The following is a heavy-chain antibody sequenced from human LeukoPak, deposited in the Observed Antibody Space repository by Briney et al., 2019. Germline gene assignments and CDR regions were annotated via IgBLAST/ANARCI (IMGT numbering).Heavy chain of an antibody. D-gene: IGHD2-21*01. CDR3: ARIRTAYCGTTKCREFDH. Sequence: GGSLRLSCAASGFTFSSYAMHWVRQAPGKGLEWVAVISYDGSNKYYADSVKGRFTSSRDNSKNTLDLQMNSLGVEDTAVYHCARIRTAYCGTTKCREFDHWGPGTLVAVSS. V-gene: IGHV3-30-3*01. J-gene: IGHJ4*02. CDR2: ISYDGSNK. CDR1: GFTFSSYA.